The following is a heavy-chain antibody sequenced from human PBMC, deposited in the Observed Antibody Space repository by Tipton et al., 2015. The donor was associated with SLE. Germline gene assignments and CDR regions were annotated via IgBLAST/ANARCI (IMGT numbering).Heavy chain of an antibody. D-gene: IGHD3-10*01. Sequence: SLRLSCAVSGFTISHHYMMWVRQAPGKGLEWVANINQDESARYYVDSVKGRFTISRDNAKNSGYVQLNSLRAEDTAVYYCGSVDYPHYGVDVWGQGTTVTVSS. J-gene: IGHJ6*02. V-gene: IGHV3-7*01. CDR3: GSVDYPHYGVDV. CDR1: GFTISHHY. CDR2: INQDESAR.